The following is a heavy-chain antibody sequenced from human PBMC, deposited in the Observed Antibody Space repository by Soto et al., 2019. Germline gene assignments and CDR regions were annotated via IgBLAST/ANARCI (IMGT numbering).Heavy chain of an antibody. CDR3: ARDRYNWKAYYYYGMDV. CDR1: GGSVSSGSYY. V-gene: IGHV4-61*01. J-gene: IGHJ6*02. CDR2: IYYSGST. D-gene: IGHD1-20*01. Sequence: SETLSLTCTVSGGSVSSGSYYWSWIRQPPGKGLEWIGYIYYSGSTNYNPSLKSRVTISVDTSKNQFSLKLSSVTAADTAVYYCARDRYNWKAYYYYGMDVWGQGTTVTVSS.